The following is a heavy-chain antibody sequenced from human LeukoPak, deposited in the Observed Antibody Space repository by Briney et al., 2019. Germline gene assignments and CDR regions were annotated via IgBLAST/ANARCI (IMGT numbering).Heavy chain of an antibody. V-gene: IGHV4-38-2*02. CDR2: INHDGNT. CDR1: GYSISSGYY. D-gene: IGHD1-26*01. CDR3: ARFFRTVWELPYY. J-gene: IGHJ4*02. Sequence: PSETLSLTCSVSGYSISSGYYWGWIRQPPGKGLEWIGNINHDGNTYYNPSLKSRVTISVDTSKNQFSLRLSSVTAADTAVYYCARFFRTVWELPYYWGPGTLVTVSS.